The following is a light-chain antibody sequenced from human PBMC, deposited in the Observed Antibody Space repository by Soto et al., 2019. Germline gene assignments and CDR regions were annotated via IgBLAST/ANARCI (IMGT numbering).Light chain of an antibody. CDR3: QQYGSSPWT. CDR2: DAS. CDR1: QSVSSNY. J-gene: IGKJ1*01. V-gene: IGKV3D-20*01. Sequence: EIVMTQSPATLSVSPGERATLSCRASQSVSSNYLAWYQQKPGLAPRLLIYDASRRATGIPDRFSGSGSGADFILSISRLEPGDFAVYYCQQYGSSPWTFGQGTKVDIK.